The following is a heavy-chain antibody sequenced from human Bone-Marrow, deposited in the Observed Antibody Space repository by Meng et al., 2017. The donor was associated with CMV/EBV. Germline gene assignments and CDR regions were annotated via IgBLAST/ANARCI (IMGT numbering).Heavy chain of an antibody. CDR1: GFTFSSYA. Sequence: SISCAASGFTFSSYAMHWVRQAPGKGLEWVANIKQDGSEKYYVDSVKGRFTISRDNAKNSLYLQMNSLRAEDTAVYYCAKDSVGATTPWGQGTLVTVSS. D-gene: IGHD1-26*01. CDR2: IKQDGSEK. V-gene: IGHV3-7*01. J-gene: IGHJ5*02. CDR3: AKDSVGATTP.